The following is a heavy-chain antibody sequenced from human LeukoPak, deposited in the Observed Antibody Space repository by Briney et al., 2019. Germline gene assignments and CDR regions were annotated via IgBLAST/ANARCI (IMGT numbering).Heavy chain of an antibody. CDR3: ARDHWGIVENGYDYFYYDMDV. V-gene: IGHV1-69*05. D-gene: IGHD7-27*01. CDR2: VIPIYGTP. CDR1: GGSFSTSG. J-gene: IGHJ6*02. Sequence: GASVKVSCKASGGSFSTSGFSWVRQAPGQGLEWMGGVIPIYGTPSYAQKFQGRVTITTDESTSTAYMKLSSLRSEDTAVYYCARDHWGIVENGYDYFYYDMDVWGQGTTVTVSS.